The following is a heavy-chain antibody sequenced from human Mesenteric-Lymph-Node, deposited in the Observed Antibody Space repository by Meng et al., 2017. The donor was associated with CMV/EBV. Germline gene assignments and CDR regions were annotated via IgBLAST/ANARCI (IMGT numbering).Heavy chain of an antibody. V-gene: IGHV3-30*02. J-gene: IGHJ4*02. CDR3: VKSAAIATQYFES. CDR1: GFTFSSSY. Sequence: GESLKISCAASGFTFSSSYMHWVRQAPGKGLEWVAYIRYDGSNKYFANSVKGRFTISRDNSKDMLYLQMNSLRAEDTAAYYCVKSAAIATQYFESWGQGTLVTVSS. D-gene: IGHD2-21*01. CDR2: IRYDGSNK.